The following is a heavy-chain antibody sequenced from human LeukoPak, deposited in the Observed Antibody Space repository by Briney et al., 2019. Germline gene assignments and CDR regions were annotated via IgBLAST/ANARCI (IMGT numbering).Heavy chain of an antibody. J-gene: IGHJ3*02. CDR1: GGXISNYY. CDR2: IYYTGST. D-gene: IGHD3-22*01. CDR3: ARLSYYYDSSGYFPIGNNAFDI. V-gene: IGHV4-59*08. Sequence: SETLSLTCTVSGGXISNYYCSWIRQPPGKGLEWIGYIYYTGSTNYNPSLQSRVTISVDTSKNQFSLKLSSVTAADTAVYYCARLSYYYDSSGYFPIGNNAFDIWGQGTMVTVSS.